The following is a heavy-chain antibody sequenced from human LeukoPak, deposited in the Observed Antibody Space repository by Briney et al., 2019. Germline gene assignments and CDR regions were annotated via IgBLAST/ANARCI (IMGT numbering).Heavy chain of an antibody. CDR3: AKDRGRSVSGTEFDY. CDR1: GFPFSSYA. D-gene: IGHD6-19*01. Sequence: GSPRLSCAASGFPFSSYAMTWVRRAPGEGRAPDPTLASTGSDTYYADSVKGRFTISRDTSTNPLYLQMDSLRAEDTAIYYCAKDRGRSVSGTEFDYGGQGTLLTVS. CDR2: LASTGSDT. J-gene: IGHJ4*02. V-gene: IGHV3-23*01.